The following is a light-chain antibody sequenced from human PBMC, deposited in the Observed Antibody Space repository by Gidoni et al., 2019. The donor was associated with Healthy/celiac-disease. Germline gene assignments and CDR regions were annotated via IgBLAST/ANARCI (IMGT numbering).Light chain of an antibody. CDR2: DAS. Sequence: DIVLTQSPATLSLSPGERATLSCRASQSVSSYLAWYQQNPGQAPRLLIYDASNRATGIPARFRCSGSGTDFTLTLSSLDPEDFAVYYCQQRSNWPLTFGGGTKVEIK. V-gene: IGKV3-11*01. CDR1: QSVSSY. J-gene: IGKJ4*01. CDR3: QQRSNWPLT.